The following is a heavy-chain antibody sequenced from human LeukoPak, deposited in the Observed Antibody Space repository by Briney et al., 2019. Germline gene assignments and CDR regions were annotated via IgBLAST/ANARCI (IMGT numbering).Heavy chain of an antibody. V-gene: IGHV4-59*01. CDR2: IYYSGST. Sequence: SETLSLTCTVSGGSISSYYGSWIRQPPGKGLEWIGYIYYSGSTNYNPSLKSRVTISVDMSKNQFSLKLSSVTAADTAVYYCAGRGPYDFWSGYWYYYYGMDVWGQGTTVIVSS. CDR3: AGRGPYDFWSGYWYYYYGMDV. D-gene: IGHD3-3*01. CDR1: GGSISSYY. J-gene: IGHJ6*02.